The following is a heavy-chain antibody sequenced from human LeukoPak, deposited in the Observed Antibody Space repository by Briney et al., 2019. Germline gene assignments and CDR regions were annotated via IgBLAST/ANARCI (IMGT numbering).Heavy chain of an antibody. D-gene: IGHD3-16*02. CDR3: ARDKYVWGSYRYGETDY. CDR2: INHSGST. J-gene: IGHJ4*02. CDR1: GGSFSGYY. V-gene: IGHV4-34*01. Sequence: PSETLSLTCAGYGGSFSGYYWSWLRQPPGKGREGIGEINHSGSTNYNPSLKSRVTIPVDTSKNQFSLKLSSVTAADTAVYYCARDKYVWGSYRYGETDYWGQGTLVTVSS.